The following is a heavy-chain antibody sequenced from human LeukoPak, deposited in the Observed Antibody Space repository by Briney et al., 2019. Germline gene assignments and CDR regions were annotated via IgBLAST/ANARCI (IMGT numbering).Heavy chain of an antibody. V-gene: IGHV3-15*01. CDR2: IKSKTDGGTT. CDR1: GFTVTNAW. J-gene: IGHJ4*02. D-gene: IGHD3-22*01. Sequence: GSLRLSCAASGFTVTNAWMSWVRQAPGKGLEWVGSIKSKTDGGTTDYAAPVKGRFTISRDDSKNTLYLQMNSLKTEDTAVYYCTTPSGYYDSSGWDWGQGTLVTVSS. CDR3: TTPSGYYDSSGWD.